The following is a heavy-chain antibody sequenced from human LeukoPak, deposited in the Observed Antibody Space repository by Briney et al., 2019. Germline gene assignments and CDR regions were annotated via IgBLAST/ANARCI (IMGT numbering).Heavy chain of an antibody. J-gene: IGHJ3*02. CDR1: GYTFTSYG. CDR2: INAGNGNT. CDR3: ARENDSSGYLGPVGAFDI. D-gene: IGHD3-22*01. V-gene: IGHV1-3*01. Sequence: ASVKVSCKASGYTFTSYGISWVRQAPGQGLEWMGWINAGNGNTKYSQKFQGRVTITRDTSASTAYMELSSLRSEDTAVYYCARENDSSGYLGPVGAFDIWGQGTMVTVSS.